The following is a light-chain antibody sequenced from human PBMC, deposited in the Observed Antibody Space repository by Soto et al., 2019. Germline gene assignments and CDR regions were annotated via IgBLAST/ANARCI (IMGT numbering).Light chain of an antibody. CDR2: DVT. V-gene: IGLV2-14*01. CDR3: SSYTTTIVI. CDR1: SSDVGGYEF. Sequence: QSALTQPASVSGSPGQSITISCTGTSSDVGGYEFVSWYQQRPGKAPKLVIYDVTYRPSGVSDRFSGSKSGNTASLTISGIQAEDEADYYCSSYTTTIVIFVGGTKLTVL. J-gene: IGLJ2*01.